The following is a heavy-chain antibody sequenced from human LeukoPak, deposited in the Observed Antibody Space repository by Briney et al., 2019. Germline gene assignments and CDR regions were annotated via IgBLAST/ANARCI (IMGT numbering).Heavy chain of an antibody. D-gene: IGHD6-13*01. J-gene: IGHJ4*02. CDR3: ARQGIAAAAPFDY. CDR1: GVSISSYY. CDR2: IYYSGST. Sequence: SETLPLTCTVSGVSISSYYRSWVRQPPGKGLECIWYIYYSGSTNYNPSLKSRVTISVDTSKNQFSLKLSCVTAADTAVYYCARQGIAAAAPFDYWGQGTLVTVSS. V-gene: IGHV4-59*08.